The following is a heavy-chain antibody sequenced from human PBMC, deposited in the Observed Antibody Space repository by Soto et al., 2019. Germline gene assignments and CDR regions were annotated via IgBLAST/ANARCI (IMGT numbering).Heavy chain of an antibody. J-gene: IGHJ5*02. V-gene: IGHV4-38-2*01. CDR2: IYHSGST. D-gene: IGHD6-13*01. CDR3: ASSIAAAGTEGYNWFDP. CDR1: GYSIISGYY. Sequence: SETLSLTCAVSGYSIISGYYLGGVRHPPGKGLEWIGSIYHSGSTYYNPSLKSRVTISVDTSKNQFSLKLSSVTAADTAVYYCASSIAAAGTEGYNWFDPWG.